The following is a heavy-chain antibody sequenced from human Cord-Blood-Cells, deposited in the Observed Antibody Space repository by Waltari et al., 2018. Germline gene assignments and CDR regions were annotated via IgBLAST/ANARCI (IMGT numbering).Heavy chain of an antibody. J-gene: IGHJ4*02. D-gene: IGHD4-4*01. CDR1: GCTVRINS. CDR3: ARDESTVTDY. V-gene: IGHV3-66*01. CDR2: IYSGGST. Sequence: EVQLVESGGGLVQPGGSLRLSCPAPGCTVRINSMSWVRQAPGKGLEWFAVIYSGGSTYYADSVKGRFTISRDNSKNTLYLQMNSLRAEDTAVYYCARDESTVTDYWGQGTLVTVSS.